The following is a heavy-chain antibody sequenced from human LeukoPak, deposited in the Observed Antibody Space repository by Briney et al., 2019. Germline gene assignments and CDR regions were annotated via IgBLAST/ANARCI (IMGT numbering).Heavy chain of an antibody. Sequence: GGSLRLSCVASGFTFSSYWMTWVRQAPGKGLEWVANIKTDGSQIYYVDSVKGRFTISRDNAKNSLYLQMNSLRAEDTAVYYCARDQYSSGWYAMGFDYWGQGTLVTVSS. CDR3: ARDQYSSGWYAMGFDY. D-gene: IGHD6-19*01. CDR1: GFTFSSYW. V-gene: IGHV3-7*01. J-gene: IGHJ4*02. CDR2: IKTDGSQI.